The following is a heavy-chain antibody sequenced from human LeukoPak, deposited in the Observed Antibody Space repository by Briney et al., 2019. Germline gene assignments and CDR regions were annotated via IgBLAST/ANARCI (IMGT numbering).Heavy chain of an antibody. J-gene: IGHJ1*01. D-gene: IGHD2-2*01. V-gene: IGHV3-7*01. CDR2: IKQDGSEK. Sequence: GGSLRLSCAASGFIFSNYWMSWVRQAPGKGLEWVANIKQDGSEKYYVDSVKGRFTTSRDNAKNSLYLQMNSLRVEDTAVYYCARRFCTSTSCMEYFQHWGQGTLVTVSS. CDR3: ARRFCTSTSCMEYFQH. CDR1: GFIFSNYW.